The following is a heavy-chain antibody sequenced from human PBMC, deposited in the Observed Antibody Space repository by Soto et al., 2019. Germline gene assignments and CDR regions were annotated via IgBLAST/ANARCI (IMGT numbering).Heavy chain of an antibody. CDR1: GYTFTSYS. CDR3: ARDRIVRVMVRGVVSVYYYGMDV. J-gene: IGHJ6*02. Sequence: ASVKVSCKASGYTFTSYSMHWVRQAPGQGLEWMGIINPSGGSTSYAQKFQGRVTMTRDTSTSTVYMELSSLRSEATAVYYCARDRIVRVMVRGVVSVYYYGMDVWGQGTTVTVSS. D-gene: IGHD3-10*01. CDR2: INPSGGST. V-gene: IGHV1-46*01.